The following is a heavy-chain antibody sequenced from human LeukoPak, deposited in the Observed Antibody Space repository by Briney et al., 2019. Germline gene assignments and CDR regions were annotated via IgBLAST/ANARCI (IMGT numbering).Heavy chain of an antibody. CDR1: GFTFDDYA. D-gene: IGHD1-1*01. CDR3: AKTAKYNWNDGNWFDP. Sequence: PGRSLRLSCAASGFTFDDYAMHWVRRAPGKGLEWVSGISWNSGSIGYADSVKGRFTTSRDNAKNSLYLQMNSLRAEDTALYYCAKTAKYNWNDGNWFDPWGQGTLVTVSS. J-gene: IGHJ5*02. CDR2: ISWNSGSI. V-gene: IGHV3-9*01.